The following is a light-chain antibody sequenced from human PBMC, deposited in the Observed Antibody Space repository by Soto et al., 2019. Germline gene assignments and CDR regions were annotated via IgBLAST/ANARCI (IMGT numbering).Light chain of an antibody. CDR2: GAS. J-gene: IGKJ1*01. CDR1: QSVSSSY. V-gene: IGKV3-20*01. CDR3: QQYGSSPPFT. Sequence: EMAMTQSPGTLSFSPGERATLSCRASQSVSSSYLAWYQQKPGQAPRLLIYGASSRATGIPDRFGGSGSGTDFTLTISRLEPEDFAVYYCQQYGSSPPFTFGQGTKVDI.